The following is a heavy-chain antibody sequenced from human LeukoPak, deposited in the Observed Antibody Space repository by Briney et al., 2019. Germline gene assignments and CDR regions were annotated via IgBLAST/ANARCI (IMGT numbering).Heavy chain of an antibody. V-gene: IGHV3-7*01. D-gene: IGHD3-10*01. CDR1: GFTFSIYS. CDR2: IKQGGGAV. Sequence: GSLRLSCAASGFTFSIYSMSWVRQAPGKGLEWVANIKQGGGAVFYVDSVKGRFTISRDNAKNSVYLQMNSLRVEDTALYYCAADFGFVDYWGQGTPVTVSS. CDR3: AADFGFVDY. J-gene: IGHJ4*02.